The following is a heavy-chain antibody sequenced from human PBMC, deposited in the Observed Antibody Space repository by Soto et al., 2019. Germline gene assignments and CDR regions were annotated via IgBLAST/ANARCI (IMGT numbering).Heavy chain of an antibody. CDR3: AREETAWPLAYRLET. D-gene: IGHD3-16*01. CDR1: GFTFSSYS. Sequence: GGSLRLSCAASGFTFSSYSMHWVRQAPGKGLECVSVISYDGSNKYYADSVKGRFTISRDNSKNTLYLQMNSLRAEHTAVYYCAREETAWPLAYRLETWGQGTTVTLSS. J-gene: IGHJ6*01. V-gene: IGHV3-30-3*01. CDR2: ISYDGSNK.